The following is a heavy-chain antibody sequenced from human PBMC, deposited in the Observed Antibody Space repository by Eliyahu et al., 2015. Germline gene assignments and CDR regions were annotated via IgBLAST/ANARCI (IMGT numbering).Heavy chain of an antibody. J-gene: IGHJ3*01. CDR3: AKAFDETLVRRLPHIXDV. CDR2: IIGYDGRT. CDR1: GFTFSNYA. V-gene: IGHV3-23*01. Sequence: EVQLLESGGALIQPGGSLRLSCAASGFTFSNYAXGWVRQAPGKGRPWVSSIIGYDGRTYYADSVKGRFTISRDTSKDMLFLQMDSLRADDTAKYYCAKAFDETLVRRLPHIXDVWGQGTMVTVSS. D-gene: IGHD3-10*01.